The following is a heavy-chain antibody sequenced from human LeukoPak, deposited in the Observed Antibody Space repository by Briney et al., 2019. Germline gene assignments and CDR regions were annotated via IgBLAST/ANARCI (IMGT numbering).Heavy chain of an antibody. V-gene: IGHV3-74*01. J-gene: IGHJ4*02. CDR2: INSDGSWT. Sequence: GGSLRLSCAASGNYWMHWVRQAPGKGLVWVSHINSDGSWTSYADSVKGRFTISKDNAKNTVYLQMNNLRAEDTAVYYCVSFNETYWGRGTLVTVSS. CDR1: GNYW. CDR3: VSFNETY.